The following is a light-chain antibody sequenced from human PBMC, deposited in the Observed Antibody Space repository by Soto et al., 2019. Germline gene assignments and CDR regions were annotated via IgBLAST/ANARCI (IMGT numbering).Light chain of an antibody. CDR3: SSYTSSSTYV. V-gene: IGLV2-14*01. CDR1: SSDVGAYNY. J-gene: IGLJ1*01. Sequence: QSVLTQPASVSGSPGQSITISCTATSSDVGAYNYVSWYQQHPGKAPKLMIYEVSNRPSGVSNRFSGSKSGNAASLTISGLQAEDEADCYCSSYTSSSTYVFGTGTKVTVL. CDR2: EVS.